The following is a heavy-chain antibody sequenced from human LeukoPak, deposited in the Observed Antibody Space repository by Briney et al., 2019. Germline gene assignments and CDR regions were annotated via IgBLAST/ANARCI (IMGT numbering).Heavy chain of an antibody. CDR3: ARVYYYYYYGMDV. CDR2: IYYSRST. V-gene: IGHV4-59*01. CDR1: GGSISSYY. J-gene: IGHJ6*02. Sequence: SETLSLTCTVSGGSISSYYWSWIRQPPGKGLEWIGYIYYSRSTKYNPSLKSRVTISVDTSKNQFSLKLSSVTAADTAVYYCARVYYYYYYGMDVWGQGTTVTVSS.